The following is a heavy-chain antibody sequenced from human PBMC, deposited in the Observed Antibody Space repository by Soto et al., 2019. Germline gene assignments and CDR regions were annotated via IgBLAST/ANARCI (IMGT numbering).Heavy chain of an antibody. J-gene: IGHJ4*02. CDR3: TRFRQRACLDY. Sequence: WLRQAPGKGLEWVATIKKDGSEKYYMDSVKGRFSLSRDNPKNSLYLQMNSLTAEDSAVYYCTRFRQRACLDYWGKGSLVTVSS. V-gene: IGHV3-7*01. D-gene: IGHD6-25*01. CDR2: IKKDGSEK.